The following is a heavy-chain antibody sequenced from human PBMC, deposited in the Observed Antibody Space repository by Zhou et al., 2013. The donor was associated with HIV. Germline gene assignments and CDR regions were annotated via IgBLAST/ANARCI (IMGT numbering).Heavy chain of an antibody. V-gene: IGHV1-2*02. CDR2: INPDRGDT. Sequence: QVQLVQSGAEVKKPGASVKVSCKASGYNFNSYGINWVREAPGQGLEWMGWINPDRGDTKVAQKFQGRVTLTRDTSISTAYMELSSLRFDDTAVYYCARDRDWGFPRWLDPWGQGTLVTVSS. CDR1: GYNFNSYG. J-gene: IGHJ5*02. CDR3: ARDRDWGFPRWLDP. D-gene: IGHD7-27*01.